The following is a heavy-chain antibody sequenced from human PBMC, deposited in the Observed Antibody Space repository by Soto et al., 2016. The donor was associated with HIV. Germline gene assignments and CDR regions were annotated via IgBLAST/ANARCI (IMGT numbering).Heavy chain of an antibody. V-gene: IGHV4-39*01. CDR1: GGSINNINHY. D-gene: IGHD3-10*01. J-gene: IGHJ4*01. CDR2: IYYSGVA. Sequence: QLRLQESGPRLVKPAETLSLTCSISGGSINNINHYWGWIRQPPGKRPQWIGGIYYSGVAHYYPSLKSRLTIYVDTYKNEFSLTLKSVTAADTATYFCVRHQSAIFQGVIGYWGHGILVTVSS. CDR3: VRHQSAIFQGVIGY.